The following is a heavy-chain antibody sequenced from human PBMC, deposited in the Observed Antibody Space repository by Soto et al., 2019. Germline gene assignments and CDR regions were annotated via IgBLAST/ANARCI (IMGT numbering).Heavy chain of an antibody. Sequence: QVPLVKSGAEIRKPGASVRVSCKASGYTFTNYDVNWVRQVPGQGLEWMGWLNPGSGDTVYAQTFQGRVTMTRNTAIGTVYLELSSLISGDTAIYYCARMVTFSTLICFAPWGQGALVTVSS. J-gene: IGHJ5*02. CDR3: ARMVTFSTLICFAP. CDR1: GYTFTNYD. CDR2: LNPGSGDT. D-gene: IGHD2-2*01. V-gene: IGHV1-8*01.